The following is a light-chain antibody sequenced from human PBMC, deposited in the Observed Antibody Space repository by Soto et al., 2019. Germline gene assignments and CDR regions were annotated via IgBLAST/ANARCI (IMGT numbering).Light chain of an antibody. J-gene: IGLJ1*01. Sequence: QSALTQPRSVSGSPGQSVTISCTGTSSDVGGYNYVSWYQQHPGKAPKLMIYDVSKRPSGVPDRFSGSKSGNTASLTISGLQDEDEADYYCCSYAGSSLVFGTGTKVTVL. V-gene: IGLV2-11*01. CDR1: SSDVGGYNY. CDR2: DVS. CDR3: CSYAGSSLV.